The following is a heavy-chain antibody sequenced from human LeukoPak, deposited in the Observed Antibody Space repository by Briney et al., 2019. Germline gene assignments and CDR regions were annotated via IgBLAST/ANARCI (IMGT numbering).Heavy chain of an antibody. D-gene: IGHD2-15*01. V-gene: IGHV3-48*03. CDR1: GFSFSNYE. J-gene: IGHJ3*02. Sequence: GGSLRLSCGASGFSFSNYEMNWVRQAPGKGLEWVSYISSSGSTIYYADSVKGRFTISRDNAKNSLYLQMNSLRAEDTAVYYCARDSASQYCSGGSCYSGAPFDIWGQGTMVTVSS. CDR3: ARDSASQYCSGGSCYSGAPFDI. CDR2: ISSSGSTI.